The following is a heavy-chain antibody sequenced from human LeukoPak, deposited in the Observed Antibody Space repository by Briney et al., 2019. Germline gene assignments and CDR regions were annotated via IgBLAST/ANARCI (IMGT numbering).Heavy chain of an antibody. CDR3: ARDPYSSGWFDF. J-gene: IGHJ4*02. CDR1: GFTFSSND. V-gene: IGHV3-48*02. Sequence: PGGSLRLSCAASGFTFSSNDMNWVRQPPGKGLEWISYISGDSSTTHYADSVKGRFTISRDNAKNSLYLQMNSLRDEDTAVYYCARDPYSSGWFDFWGQGTLVTVSS. D-gene: IGHD6-19*01. CDR2: ISGDSSTT.